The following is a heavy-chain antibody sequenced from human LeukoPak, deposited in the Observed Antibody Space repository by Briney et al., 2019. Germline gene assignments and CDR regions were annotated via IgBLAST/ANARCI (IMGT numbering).Heavy chain of an antibody. CDR3: ARDGGVSGYDLLDY. V-gene: IGHV3-7*01. CDR2: INQDGSEK. Sequence: GGSLRLSCAASGFTFSSLWMTWVRQAPGKGLEWVANINQDGSEKYYVDSVKGRCTISRDSAKNSVYLQMNSLRVEDTAMYYCARDGGVSGYDLLDYWGQGTLVTVSS. CDR1: GFTFSSLW. D-gene: IGHD5-12*01. J-gene: IGHJ4*02.